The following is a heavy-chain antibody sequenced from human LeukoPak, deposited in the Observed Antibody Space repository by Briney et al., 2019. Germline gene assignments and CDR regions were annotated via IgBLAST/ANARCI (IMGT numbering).Heavy chain of an antibody. V-gene: IGHV3-21*01. CDR1: GFTLSIYR. CDR2: ISTSSTNL. J-gene: IGHJ4*02. D-gene: IGHD2-2*01. Sequence: GGSLRLSCVASGFTLSIYRVNWVRQAPGKGLEWVSSISTSSTNLYYADSVKGRFTISRDDAKNSLYLQMSSLRAEDTAVYYCARRYCSSTSCLIDYWGQGTLVTVSS. CDR3: ARRYCSSTSCLIDY.